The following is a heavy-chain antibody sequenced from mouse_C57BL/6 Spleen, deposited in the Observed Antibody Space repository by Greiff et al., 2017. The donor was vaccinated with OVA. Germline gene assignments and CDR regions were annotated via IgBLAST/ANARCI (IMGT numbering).Heavy chain of an antibody. CDR3: ARAVYWYFDV. Sequence: QVQLKQPGAELVRPGSSVKLSCKASGYTFTSYWMDWVKQRPGQGLEWIGNIYPSDSETHYNQKFKDKATLTVDKSSSTAYMQLSSLTSEDSAVYYCARAVYWYFDVWGTGTTVTVSS. D-gene: IGHD3-3*01. V-gene: IGHV1-61*01. J-gene: IGHJ1*03. CDR1: GYTFTSYW. CDR2: IYPSDSET.